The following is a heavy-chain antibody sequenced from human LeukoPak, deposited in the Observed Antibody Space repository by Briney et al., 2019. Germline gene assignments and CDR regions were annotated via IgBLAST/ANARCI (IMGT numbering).Heavy chain of an antibody. J-gene: IGHJ4*02. CDR3: ARAGLRYFDWLPPTRFDY. V-gene: IGHV3-21*01. CDR2: ISSSSSYI. CDR1: GFTFSSYS. Sequence: GGSLRLSCAASGFTFSSYSMTWVRQAPGKGLEWVSSISSSSSYIYYADSVKGRFTISRDNAKNSPYLQMNSLRAEDTAVYYCARAGLRYFDWLPPTRFDYWGQGTLVTVSS. D-gene: IGHD3-9*01.